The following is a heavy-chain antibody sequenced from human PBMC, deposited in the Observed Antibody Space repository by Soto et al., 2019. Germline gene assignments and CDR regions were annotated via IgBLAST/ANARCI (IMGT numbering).Heavy chain of an antibody. Sequence: SETLSLTCTVSGGSISSYYWSWIRQPPGKGLEWIGYIYYSGSTNYNPSLKSRVTISVDTSKNQFSLKLSSVTAADTAVYYCARGVEYYGSGSYTTLYYYYYMDVWGKGTTVTVSS. CDR1: GGSISSYY. D-gene: IGHD3-10*01. J-gene: IGHJ6*03. V-gene: IGHV4-59*08. CDR3: ARGVEYYGSGSYTTLYYYYYMDV. CDR2: IYYSGST.